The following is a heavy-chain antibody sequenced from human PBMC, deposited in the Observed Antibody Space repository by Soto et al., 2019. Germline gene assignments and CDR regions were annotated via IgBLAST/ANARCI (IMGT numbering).Heavy chain of an antibody. Sequence: ASVKVSCKASGYTFTSYDINWVRQATGQGLEWMGWMNPNSGKTGYAQKFQGRVTMTKNTSISIAYMELSSLRSEYTAVYYCARGKKWELKIDYWGQGTLVTVSS. V-gene: IGHV1-8*01. CDR2: MNPNSGKT. CDR1: GYTFTSYD. J-gene: IGHJ4*02. D-gene: IGHD1-26*01. CDR3: ARGKKWELKIDY.